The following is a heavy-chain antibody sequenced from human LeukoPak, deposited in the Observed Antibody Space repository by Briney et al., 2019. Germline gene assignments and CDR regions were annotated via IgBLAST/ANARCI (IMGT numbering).Heavy chain of an antibody. Sequence: GGSLRLSCAASGFTFSSYSMNWVRQAPGKGLEWVSSISSSSSYIYYADSVKGRFTISRDNSKNTLYLQMNSLRAEDTAVYYCAKDRFSGIAVAGPFDYWGQGTLVTVSS. CDR1: GFTFSSYS. D-gene: IGHD6-19*01. CDR2: ISSSSSYI. V-gene: IGHV3-21*01. CDR3: AKDRFSGIAVAGPFDY. J-gene: IGHJ4*02.